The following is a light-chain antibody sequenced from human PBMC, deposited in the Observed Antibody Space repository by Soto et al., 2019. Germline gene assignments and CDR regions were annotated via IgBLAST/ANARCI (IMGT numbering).Light chain of an antibody. V-gene: IGKV3-15*01. CDR3: QQYGSSGRT. J-gene: IGKJ1*01. CDR1: QSVASH. Sequence: EIVMTQSPATLSVSPGESATLSCRASQSVASHLAWYQQKPGQAPRLLIFGASVRATGIPARFSGSGSGTEFVLTISRLEPEDFAVYYCQQYGSSGRTFGQGTKVEIK. CDR2: GAS.